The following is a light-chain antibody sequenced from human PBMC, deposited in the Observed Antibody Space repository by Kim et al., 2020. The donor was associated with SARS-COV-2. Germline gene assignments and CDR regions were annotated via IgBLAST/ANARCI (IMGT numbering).Light chain of an antibody. Sequence: QPVLTQSPSASASLGASVKLTCTLNSAYSRYDIAWHQQQPEKGPRYLMKVHSDGSHDKGDGIPDRFSGSSSGAERHLTISSLQSEDEADYYCQTWGPGIRLFGGGTQVTVL. V-gene: IGLV4-69*01. CDR1: SAYSRYD. CDR2: VHSDGSH. J-gene: IGLJ3*02. CDR3: QTWGPGIRL.